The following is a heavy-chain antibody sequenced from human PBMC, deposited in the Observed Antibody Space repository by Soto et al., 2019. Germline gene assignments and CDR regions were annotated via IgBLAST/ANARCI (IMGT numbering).Heavy chain of an antibody. J-gene: IGHJ4*02. Sequence: PSETLSLTCTFSVGSITTGGYYWSWIRQLPGKGLEWIGHRYYSESTYYNPSLKSRVSISLDTSKNQFSLKLSFVTAADTAMYYCARTKCSGGSCYSWSLDYWGQGTTVTVSS. D-gene: IGHD2-15*01. CDR3: ARTKCSGGSCYSWSLDY. CDR1: VGSITTGGYY. V-gene: IGHV4-31*03. CDR2: RYYSEST.